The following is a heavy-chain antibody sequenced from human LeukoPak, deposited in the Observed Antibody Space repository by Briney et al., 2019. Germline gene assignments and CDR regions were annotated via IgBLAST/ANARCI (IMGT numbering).Heavy chain of an antibody. D-gene: IGHD2-2*01. J-gene: IGHJ4*02. CDR1: GFTFSSYG. V-gene: IGHV3-23*01. CDR2: ISGSDGST. Sequence: GRSLRLSCAASGFTFSSYGIHWVRQAPGKGLEWVSGISGSDGSTNYADSVKGRFTISRDSSKNTLYLQMTSLRAEDTAVYFCAKVHTSSWSHWGQGTLVTVSS. CDR3: AKVHTSSWSH.